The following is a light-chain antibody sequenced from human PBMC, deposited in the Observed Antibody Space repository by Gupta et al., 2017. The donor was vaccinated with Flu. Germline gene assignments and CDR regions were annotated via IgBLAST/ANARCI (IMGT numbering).Light chain of an antibody. J-gene: IGLJ2*01. V-gene: IGLV2-11*01. CDR3: CSYSSASTCGVL. Sequence: PGQSVTISCSGTSSDVGGHQYISWYQQRPGTEPKLIIFDVNRRPSGVPARFSGSKSGYTASLTISGLQAEDEADYYCCSYSSASTCGVLFGGGTRVTVL. CDR2: DVN. CDR1: SSDVGGHQY.